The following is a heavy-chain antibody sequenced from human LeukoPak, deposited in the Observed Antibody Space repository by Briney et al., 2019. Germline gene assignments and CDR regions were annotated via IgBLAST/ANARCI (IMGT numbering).Heavy chain of an antibody. D-gene: IGHD2-2*01. CDR1: GYSFTSYW. V-gene: IGHV5-10-1*01. CDR3: ARHRYCSSSSCYSIDS. J-gene: IGHJ4*02. CDR2: IDPSDSYT. Sequence: GESLRISCKGSGYSFTSYWISWVRQMPGKGLEWMGRIDPSDSYTNYSPSLQGHVTISADQSISTAYLQWSSLKASDTAMYYCARHRYCSSSSCYSIDSWGQGTLVTVSS.